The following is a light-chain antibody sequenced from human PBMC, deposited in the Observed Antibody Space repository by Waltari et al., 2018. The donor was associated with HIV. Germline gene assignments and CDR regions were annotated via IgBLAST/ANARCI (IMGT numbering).Light chain of an antibody. CDR2: EVT. J-gene: IGLJ2*01. V-gene: IGLV2-23*02. CDR1: SRAVESYNL. Sequence: QSALTQPASVSGSPGQSLTIPCTGTSRAVESYNLASWYQQHPGKAPKLIIYEVTKRPSGVPNRFSGSKSGNTASLTISGLQTEDEADYYCCSYAGSRSVVFGGGTMLTVL. CDR3: CSYAGSRSVV.